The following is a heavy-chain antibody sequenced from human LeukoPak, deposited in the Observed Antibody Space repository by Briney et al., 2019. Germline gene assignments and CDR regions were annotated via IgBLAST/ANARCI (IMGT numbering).Heavy chain of an antibody. Sequence: APVKVSCKASGYTFTSYGISWVRQAPGQGLEWMGWISAYNGNTNYAQKLQGRVTMTTDTSTSTAYMELRSLRSDDTAVYYCARVAYSSSWYRYYYYYMDVWGKGTTVTISS. CDR3: ARVAYSSSWYRYYYYYMDV. CDR2: ISAYNGNT. V-gene: IGHV1-18*01. J-gene: IGHJ6*03. CDR1: GYTFTSYG. D-gene: IGHD6-13*01.